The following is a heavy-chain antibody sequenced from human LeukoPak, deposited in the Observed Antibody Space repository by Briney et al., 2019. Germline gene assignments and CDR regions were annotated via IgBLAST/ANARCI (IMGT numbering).Heavy chain of an antibody. CDR2: IYTSGST. Sequence: PSETLSLTCTVSGGSVNSYFWSWIRQPAGKGLEWIGRIYTSGSTNYNPSLKSRVTMSVDTSKNQFSLKLSSVTAADTAVYYCAREDSSGWYGAYYYYGMDVWGQGTTVTVSS. CDR3: AREDSSGWYGAYYYYGMDV. D-gene: IGHD6-19*01. CDR1: GGSVNSYF. V-gene: IGHV4-4*07. J-gene: IGHJ6*02.